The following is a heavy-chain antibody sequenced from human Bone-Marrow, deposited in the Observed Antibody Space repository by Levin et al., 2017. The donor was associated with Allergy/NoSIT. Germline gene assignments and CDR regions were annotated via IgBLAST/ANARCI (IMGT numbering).Heavy chain of an antibody. CDR1: GFIFSNYA. CDR3: AANVDAAMFDY. Sequence: SCAASGFIFSNYAMNWVRQAPGKGLEWVSALSESGDHTFYADSVKGRFTISRDNSKNTMYLQMNSLRAEDTAVYYCAANVDAAMFDYWGPGTLVTVSS. J-gene: IGHJ4*02. CDR2: LSESGDHT. D-gene: IGHD5-18*01. V-gene: IGHV3-23*01.